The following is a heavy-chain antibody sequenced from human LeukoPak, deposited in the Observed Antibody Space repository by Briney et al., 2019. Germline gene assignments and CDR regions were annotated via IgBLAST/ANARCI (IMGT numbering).Heavy chain of an antibody. Sequence: SETLSLTCAVYGGSFSGYYWSWIRQPPGKGLEWIGEINHSGSTNYNPSLKSRVTISVDTSKNQFSLKLSSVTAADTAVYYCARGGESRQWLSQGWFDPWGQGTLVTVSS. CDR3: ARGGESRQWLSQGWFDP. J-gene: IGHJ5*02. CDR2: INHSGST. CDR1: GGSFSGYY. D-gene: IGHD6-19*01. V-gene: IGHV4-34*01.